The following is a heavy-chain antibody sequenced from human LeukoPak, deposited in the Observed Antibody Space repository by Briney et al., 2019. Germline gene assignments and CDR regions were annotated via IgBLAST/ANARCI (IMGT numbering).Heavy chain of an antibody. J-gene: IGHJ4*02. CDR2: IYTGETT. CDR3: AKVGAVAAVEN. Sequence: GGSLRLACAASGFTVSSKYMSWVRQAPGKGLEWVSVIYTGETTYYADSVKGRFTISRDNSKNTLYLQMDGLRVEDTAVYYCAKVGAVAAVENWGQGTLVTVSS. V-gene: IGHV3-66*01. D-gene: IGHD6-19*01. CDR1: GFTVSSKY.